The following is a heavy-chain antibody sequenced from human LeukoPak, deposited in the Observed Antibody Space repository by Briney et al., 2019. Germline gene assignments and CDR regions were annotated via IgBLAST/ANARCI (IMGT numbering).Heavy chain of an antibody. CDR2: ITTSGSTI. CDR1: GFTFSDYY. D-gene: IGHD5-18*01. Sequence: SGGSLRLSCVASGFTFSDYYMNWIRQAPGKGLEWVSYITTSGSTIYYIDSVKGRFTISRDNAKNSLYLQMNSLRAEDTAVYYCARSNSYGYVRTMDVWGQGTTVTVSS. V-gene: IGHV3-11*01. CDR3: ARSNSYGYVRTMDV. J-gene: IGHJ6*02.